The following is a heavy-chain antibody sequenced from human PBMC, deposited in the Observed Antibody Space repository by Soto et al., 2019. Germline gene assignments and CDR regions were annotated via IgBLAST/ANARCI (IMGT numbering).Heavy chain of an antibody. CDR2: IYPGDSDT. V-gene: IGHV5-51*01. D-gene: IGHD3-3*01. CDR3: ARNYDFWSGYRTYYYGMDV. CDR1: GYSFTSYW. J-gene: IGHJ6*02. Sequence: GESLKISCKGSGYSFTSYWIGWVRQMPGKGLEWMGIIYPGDSDTRYSPSFQGQVTISADKSISTAYLQWSNLKASDTAMYYCARNYDFWSGYRTYYYGMDVWGQGTTVTVSS.